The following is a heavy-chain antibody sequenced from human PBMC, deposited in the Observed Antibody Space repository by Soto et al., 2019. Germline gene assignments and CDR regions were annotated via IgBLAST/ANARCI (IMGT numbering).Heavy chain of an antibody. V-gene: IGHV4-59*01. J-gene: IGHJ3*02. D-gene: IGHD1-7*01. CDR1: GGSISSYY. CDR3: ARNYGHAFDI. Sequence: QVQLQESGPGLVKPSETLSLTCTVSGGSISSYYWSWLRQPPGKGLEWIGYIYYSGSTNYNPSLKSRVTISVDTSKNQFSLKLSSVTAADTAVYYCARNYGHAFDIWGPGTMVSVSS. CDR2: IYYSGST.